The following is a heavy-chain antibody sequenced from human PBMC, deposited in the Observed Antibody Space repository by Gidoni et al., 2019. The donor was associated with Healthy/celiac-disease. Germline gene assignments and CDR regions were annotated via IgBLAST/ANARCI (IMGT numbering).Heavy chain of an antibody. CDR1: GFTFSSYA. V-gene: IGHV3-23*01. J-gene: IGHJ4*02. CDR2: ISGSGGST. Sequence: DVQLLASGGGLLQPGGSLRLSCASSGFTFSSYAMGWVRQAPGKGLEWVSAISGSGGSTYYADSVKGRFTISRDNSKNTLYLQMNSLRAEDTAVYYCAKAYGRSYGFLVGYWGQGTLVTVSS. CDR3: AKAYGRSYGFLVGY. D-gene: IGHD2-15*01.